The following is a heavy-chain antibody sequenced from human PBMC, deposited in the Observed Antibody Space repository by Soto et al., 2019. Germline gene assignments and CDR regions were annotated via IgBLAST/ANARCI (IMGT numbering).Heavy chain of an antibody. Sequence: SGKVSCQAFGGTCLSYAISLLLQAPVQGLEWMGGIIPIFGTANYAQKFQGRVTITADKSTSTAYMELSSLRSEDTAVYYCAREYYGGTHNWFDPWGQGTLVTVSS. CDR3: AREYYGGTHNWFDP. D-gene: IGHD4-17*01. CDR1: GGTCLSYA. CDR2: IIPIFGTA. J-gene: IGHJ5*02. V-gene: IGHV1-69*06.